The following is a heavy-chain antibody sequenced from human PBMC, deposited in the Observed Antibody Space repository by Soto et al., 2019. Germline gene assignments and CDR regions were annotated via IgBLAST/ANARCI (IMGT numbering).Heavy chain of an antibody. V-gene: IGHV1-69*13. CDR1: GGPFSSYA. Sequence: ASVKVSCKASGGPFSSYAISWVRQAPGQGLEWMGGIIPIFGTANYAQNSQGRVTITADESTSTAYMELSSLRSEDTAVYYCARDLRAAGRPGMDVWGQGTTVTVS. D-gene: IGHD6-13*01. CDR2: IIPIFGTA. J-gene: IGHJ6*02. CDR3: ARDLRAAGRPGMDV.